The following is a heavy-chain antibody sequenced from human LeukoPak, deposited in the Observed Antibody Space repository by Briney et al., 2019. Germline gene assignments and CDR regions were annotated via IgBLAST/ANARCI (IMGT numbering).Heavy chain of an antibody. J-gene: IGHJ5*02. D-gene: IGHD4-23*01. V-gene: IGHV3-66*02. CDR1: AFVVSSHY. Sequence: PGGSLRLSCATSAFVVSSHYMSWVRQAPGKGLEWVSVINTGGFTDYADSVKGRFTISRDNSKNTVFLQMNSLRPEDTAVYYYARDYGGAVRGWFDPWGQGTLVTVSS. CDR2: INTGGFT. CDR3: ARDYGGAVRGWFDP.